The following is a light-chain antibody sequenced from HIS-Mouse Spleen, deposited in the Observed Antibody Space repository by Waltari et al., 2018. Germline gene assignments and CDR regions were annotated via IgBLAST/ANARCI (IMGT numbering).Light chain of an antibody. Sequence: SYELTQPPSVSVSPGQTARTTCSGDALPNNYAYWYQQKSGQAPVLVIYEDSKRPSGIPERFSGSSSGTMATLTISGAQVEDEADYYCYSTDSSGNHKEVFGGGTKLTVL. J-gene: IGLJ2*01. CDR1: ALPNNY. CDR2: EDS. CDR3: YSTDSSGNHKEV. V-gene: IGLV3-10*01.